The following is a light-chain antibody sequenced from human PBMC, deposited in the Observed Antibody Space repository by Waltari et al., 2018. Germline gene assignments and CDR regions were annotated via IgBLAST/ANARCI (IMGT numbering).Light chain of an antibody. CDR2: AAS. CDR1: QGLGSL. J-gene: IGKJ3*01. V-gene: IGKV1-12*01. Sequence: DIQMTQSPSPVSASLGDRVTISCWASQGLGSLLAWYQQKPGQAPRLLIFAASTLHSGVPSRFSATWDGTHFSLTISNIQPEDFATYFCQQADSFPRTFGPGTKVEMK. CDR3: QQADSFPRT.